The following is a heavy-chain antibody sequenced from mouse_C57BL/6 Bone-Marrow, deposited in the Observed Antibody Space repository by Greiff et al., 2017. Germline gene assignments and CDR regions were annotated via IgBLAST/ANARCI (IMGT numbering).Heavy chain of an antibody. CDR2: ISDGGSYT. CDR1: GFTFSSYA. CDR3: ARDLKDY. J-gene: IGHJ4*01. Sequence: EVNLVESGGGLVKPGGSLKLSCAASGFTFSSYAMSWVRQTPEKRLEWVATISDGGSYTYYPDNVKGRFTISRDNAKNNLYLQMSHLKSEDTAMYYCARDLKDYVGQGTSVTVSA. V-gene: IGHV5-4*01.